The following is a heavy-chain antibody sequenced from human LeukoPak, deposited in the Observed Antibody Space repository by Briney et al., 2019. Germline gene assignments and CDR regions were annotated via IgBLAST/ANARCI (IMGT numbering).Heavy chain of an antibody. CDR2: ISSSSSTI. D-gene: IGHD2-8*01. J-gene: IGHJ4*02. V-gene: IGHV3-48*01. CDR1: GFTFSSYG. CDR3: ARGLMGGYPRFDY. Sequence: PGGSLRLSCAASGFTFSSYGMTWVRQAPGKGLEWVSYISSSSSTIYYADSVKGRFTISRDNAKNSLYLQLNSLRAEDTAVYYCARGLMGGYPRFDYWGQGTLVTVSS.